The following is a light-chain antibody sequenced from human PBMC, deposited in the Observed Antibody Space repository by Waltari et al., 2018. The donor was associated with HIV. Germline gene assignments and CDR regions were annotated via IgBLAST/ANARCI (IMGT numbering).Light chain of an antibody. J-gene: IGKJ2*01. CDR3: RQYQSYSQT. V-gene: IGKV1-5*03. CDR2: KAS. CDR1: QTIRSW. Sequence: DIQMTQSPSILAASVGDRVTITCRASQTIRSWVAWYQQKPGQAPNLLIYKASNLKSGVPSRFTGSGSGTDYTLTISILQPDDSATYYCRQYQSYSQTFGQGTKLEIK.